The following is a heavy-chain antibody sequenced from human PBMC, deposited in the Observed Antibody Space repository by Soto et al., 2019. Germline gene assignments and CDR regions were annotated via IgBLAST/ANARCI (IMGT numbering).Heavy chain of an antibody. J-gene: IGHJ4*02. CDR3: ARGRGYCSSTSCYGPQGY. D-gene: IGHD2-2*01. CDR2: INHSGST. Sequence: SETLSLTCAVYGGSFSGYYWSWIRQPPGKGLEWIGEINHSGSTNYNPSLKSRVTISVDTSKNQFSLKLSSVTAADTAVYYCARGRGYCSSTSCYGPQGYWGQGTLVTVSS. V-gene: IGHV4-34*01. CDR1: GGSFSGYY.